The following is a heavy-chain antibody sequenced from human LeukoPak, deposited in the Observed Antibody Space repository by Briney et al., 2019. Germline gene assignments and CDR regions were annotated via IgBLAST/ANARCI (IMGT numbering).Heavy chain of an antibody. CDR2: ISSSSIYI. Sequence: GGSLRLSWAAAGFTFSSYWMKWVRQAPGKGLEWVSSISSSSIYIYYADSVKGRFTISRDNSKNTLYLQMNSLRAEDTAVYYCAKDLRYGSGIDVWVQGTTVTVSS. J-gene: IGHJ6*02. D-gene: IGHD3-10*01. CDR1: GFTFSSYW. V-gene: IGHV3-21*01. CDR3: AKDLRYGSGIDV.